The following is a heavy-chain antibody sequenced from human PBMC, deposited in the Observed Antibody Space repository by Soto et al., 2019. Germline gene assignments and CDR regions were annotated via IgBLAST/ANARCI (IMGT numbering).Heavy chain of an antibody. CDR1: GGSFSGYY. Sequence: QVQLQQWGAGLLKPSETLSLTCAVYGGSFSGYYWSWIRQPPGKGLEWIGEINHSGSTNYNPSLKSRVTISVDTSKNQCSLKLSSVTAADAAVYYCAKGCSGGSCYVRDAFDIWGQGTMVTVSS. J-gene: IGHJ3*02. D-gene: IGHD2-15*01. V-gene: IGHV4-34*01. CDR2: INHSGST. CDR3: AKGCSGGSCYVRDAFDI.